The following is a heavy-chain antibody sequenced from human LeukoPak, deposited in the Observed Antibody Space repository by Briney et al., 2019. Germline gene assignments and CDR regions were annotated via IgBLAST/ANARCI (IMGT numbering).Heavy chain of an antibody. CDR2: IIPIFGTA. CDR3: ARAKFSNDAFDI. J-gene: IGHJ3*02. CDR1: GGTFISCA. Sequence: SVKVSCIASGGTFISCAISWVRQAPGQGLEWVGGIIPIFGTANYAQKFQGRVTITADESTSTAYMELSSLRSEDTAVYYCARAKFSNDAFDIWGQGTMVTVSS. V-gene: IGHV1-69*01. D-gene: IGHD2-2*01.